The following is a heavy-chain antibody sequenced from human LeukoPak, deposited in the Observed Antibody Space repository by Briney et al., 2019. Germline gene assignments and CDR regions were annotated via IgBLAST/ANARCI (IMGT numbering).Heavy chain of an antibody. D-gene: IGHD3-16*01. CDR1: GFTFSSYA. J-gene: IGHJ6*02. CDR3: ARESYVYSGMDV. Sequence: PGGSLRLSCAASGFTFSSYAMHWVRQAPGKGLEWVAVISYDGSNKYYADSVKGRFTISRDNSKNTLYLQMNSLRAEDTAVYYCARESYVYSGMDVWGQGTTVTGSS. V-gene: IGHV3-30-3*01. CDR2: ISYDGSNK.